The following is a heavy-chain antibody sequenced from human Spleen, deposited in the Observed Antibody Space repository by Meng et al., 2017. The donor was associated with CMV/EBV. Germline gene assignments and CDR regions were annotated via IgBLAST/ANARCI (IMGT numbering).Heavy chain of an antibody. D-gene: IGHD2-15*01. Sequence: SVKVSCKASGYTFISYYMNWVRQAPGQGLEWMGGIIPILGIANYAQKFQGRVTITADKSTSTAYMELSSLRSEDTAVYYCASVYCSGGSCYSRNYYYYGMDVWGQGTTVTVSS. V-gene: IGHV1-69*10. J-gene: IGHJ6*02. CDR1: GYTFISYY. CDR3: ASVYCSGGSCYSRNYYYYGMDV. CDR2: IIPILGIA.